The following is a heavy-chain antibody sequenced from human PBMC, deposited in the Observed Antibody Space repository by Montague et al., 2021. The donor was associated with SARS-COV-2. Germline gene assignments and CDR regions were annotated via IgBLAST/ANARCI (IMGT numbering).Heavy chain of an antibody. CDR2: IYHSGST. J-gene: IGHJ4*02. CDR3: ARGPTNNIGMVATRLDY. D-gene: IGHD5-12*01. Sequence: SDTLSLTCAVSGGSISSSNWWSWVRQPPGKGLEWIGEIYHSGSTNYNPSLKSRVTISVDTSNNQFSLKLTSVAAADTAVYYCARGPTNNIGMVATRLDYWGQGTLVTVSS. V-gene: IGHV4-4*02. CDR1: GGSISSSNW.